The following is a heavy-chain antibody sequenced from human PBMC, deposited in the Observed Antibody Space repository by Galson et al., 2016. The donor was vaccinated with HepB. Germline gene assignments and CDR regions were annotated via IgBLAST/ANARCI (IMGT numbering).Heavy chain of an antibody. D-gene: IGHD6-13*01. Sequence: SLRLSCAASGFSLSTYNTYWVRQAPGKGLEWVAVIWSDGRNKWYVDSVKGRFTISRDNSKNTVYLQMNSLRAEDTAMYYCAQGRWSYSNTWYESFGHWGQGSLVTVSS. CDR1: GFSLSTYN. V-gene: IGHV3-33*06. J-gene: IGHJ4*02. CDR3: AQGRWSYSNTWYESFGH. CDR2: IWSDGRNK.